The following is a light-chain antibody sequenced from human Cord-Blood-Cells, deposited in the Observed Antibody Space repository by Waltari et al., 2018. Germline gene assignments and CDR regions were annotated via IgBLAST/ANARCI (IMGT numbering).Light chain of an antibody. V-gene: IGLV2-14*01. J-gene: IGLJ3*02. CDR1: SSDVGGYNY. Sequence: QSALTQPASVSGSPGQSITISCTGTSSDVGGYNYVSWYQQQPGKAPKRMIYGVSNRHSGVSDRFSGSKSGNTASLTISGLQAEDEADYYCSSYTSSSTWVFGGGTKLTVL. CDR3: SSYTSSSTWV. CDR2: GVS.